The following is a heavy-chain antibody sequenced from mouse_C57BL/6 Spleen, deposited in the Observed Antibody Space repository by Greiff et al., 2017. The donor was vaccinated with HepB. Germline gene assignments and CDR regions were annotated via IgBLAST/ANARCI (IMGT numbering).Heavy chain of an antibody. Sequence: EVKLMESGPELVKPGASVKIPCKASGYTFTDYNMDWVKQSHGKSLEWIGDINPNNGGTIYNQKFKGKATLTVDKSSSKAYMELRSLTSEDTAVYYCARGAAQATFWFAYWGQGTLVTVSA. CDR1: GYTFTDYN. CDR3: ARGAAQATFWFAY. J-gene: IGHJ3*01. V-gene: IGHV1-18*01. D-gene: IGHD3-2*02. CDR2: INPNNGGT.